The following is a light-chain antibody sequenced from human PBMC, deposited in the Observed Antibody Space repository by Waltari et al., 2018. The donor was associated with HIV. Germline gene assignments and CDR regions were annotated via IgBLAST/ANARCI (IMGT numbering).Light chain of an antibody. CDR3: SSYAGSNNLGV. Sequence: QSALTQPPSASGSPGQSVTISCTGPSSDVGGYDYVSWYQQHPGKAPKLIIYEVNKRASGVPDSFSGAKSGNTASLTVSGLQSEDEADYYCSSYAGSNNLGVFGGGTKLTVL. CDR1: SSDVGGYDY. V-gene: IGLV2-8*01. J-gene: IGLJ2*01. CDR2: EVN.